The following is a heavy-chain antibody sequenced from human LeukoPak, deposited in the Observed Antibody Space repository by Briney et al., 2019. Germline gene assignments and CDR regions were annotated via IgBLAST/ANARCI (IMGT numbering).Heavy chain of an antibody. V-gene: IGHV1-2*02. J-gene: IGHJ5*02. CDR1: GYTLTGYY. Sequence: ASVKVSCKASGYTLTGYYMHWVRQAPGQGLEWMGWINPNSGGTNYAQKFQGRVTMTRDTSISTAYMELSRLRSDDTAVYYCARDSHHNLRRYCSSTSCYGLDPWGQGTLVTVSS. D-gene: IGHD2-2*01. CDR2: INPNSGGT. CDR3: ARDSHHNLRRYCSSTSCYGLDP.